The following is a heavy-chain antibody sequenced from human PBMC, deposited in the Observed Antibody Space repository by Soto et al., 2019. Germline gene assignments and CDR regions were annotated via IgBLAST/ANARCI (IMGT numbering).Heavy chain of an antibody. CDR3: ARGPYYDLIWNYYYMDV. V-gene: IGHV4-59*08. CDR2: MYYSGST. D-gene: IGHD3-16*01. Sequence: QVQLQESGPGLVKPSETLSLSCSVSGGSISGHYWSWVRQTPGKGLEWIGYMYYSGSTNYNPSLKSRVTISGDTSKNHFSLRLTSVTAADTAVYYGARGPYYDLIWNYYYMDVWGKGTTVTVSS. J-gene: IGHJ6*03. CDR1: GGSISGHY.